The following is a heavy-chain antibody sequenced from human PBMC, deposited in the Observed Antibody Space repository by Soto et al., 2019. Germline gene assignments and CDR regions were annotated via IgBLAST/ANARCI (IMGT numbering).Heavy chain of an antibody. Sequence: QLQLQESGSGLVKPSQTLSLTCAVSGGSISSGGYSWSWIRQPPGKGLEWIGYIYHSGSTYYNPSLNSRVTISVDTSKNQFSLKLSSVTAADTAVYYCVRQGSAAVFDYWGQGTLVTVSS. V-gene: IGHV4-30-2*01. CDR1: GGSISSGGYS. CDR2: IYHSGST. J-gene: IGHJ4*02. D-gene: IGHD3-10*01. CDR3: VRQGSAAVFDY.